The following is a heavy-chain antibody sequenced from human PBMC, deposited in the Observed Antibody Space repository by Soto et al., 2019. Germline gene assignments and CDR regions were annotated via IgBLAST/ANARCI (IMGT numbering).Heavy chain of an antibody. V-gene: IGHV4-59*01. D-gene: IGHD6-13*01. CDR2: IYYSGST. CDR3: ARSPGYSSSWPFDY. CDR1: GGSISSYY. Sequence: QVQLQESGPGLVKPSETLSLTCTVSGGSISSYYWSWIRQPPGKGLEWIGYIYYSGSTNYNPALKTRVTISADTSKNQFSLKLSSVTAADTAVYYCARSPGYSSSWPFDYWGQGTLVTVSS. J-gene: IGHJ4*02.